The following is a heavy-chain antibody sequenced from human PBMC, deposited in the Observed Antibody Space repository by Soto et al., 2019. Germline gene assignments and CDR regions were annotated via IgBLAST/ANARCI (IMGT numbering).Heavy chain of an antibody. D-gene: IGHD3-10*01. CDR1: GFNFIRKY. J-gene: IGHJ4*02. CDR2: LYSGGTT. CDR3: ARGLYDSGSFYFDF. V-gene: IGHV3-53*01. Sequence: EVQLVESGGGLIQPGGSLRLSCAASGFNFIRKYMIWVHQASGKGLEWVSILYSGGTTYYADSVKGRFTISRDTSENTLYLQMNSLRAEDTAVYYCARGLYDSGSFYFDFWGQGTLVTVSS.